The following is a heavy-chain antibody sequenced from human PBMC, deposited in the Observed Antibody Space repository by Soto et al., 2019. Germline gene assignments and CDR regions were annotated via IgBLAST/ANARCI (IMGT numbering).Heavy chain of an antibody. J-gene: IGHJ4*02. Sequence: SETLSLTCTVSGASISNFFWSWIRQPPGKGLEWIGYIYNSGSTHYNPSLKSRVTISVDTSKNLISLKLSSMTAADTAMYYCARDLRGSGWYYFDYWGQGTLVTVSS. CDR1: GASISNFF. CDR2: IYNSGST. CDR3: ARDLRGSGWYYFDY. V-gene: IGHV4-59*01. D-gene: IGHD6-19*01.